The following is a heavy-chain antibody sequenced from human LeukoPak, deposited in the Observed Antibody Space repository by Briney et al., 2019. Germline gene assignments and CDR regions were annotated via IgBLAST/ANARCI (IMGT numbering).Heavy chain of an antibody. J-gene: IGHJ4*02. CDR1: GGSISSSSYY. Sequence: SSETLSLTCNVSGGSISSSSYYWGWIRQPPGKGLELIGNIYYSGTTYYNPSLKSRVTISVDTSKNQFSLKLSSVTAADTAVYYCAREHSSIGVDYWGQGTLVTVSS. CDR2: IYYSGTT. D-gene: IGHD6-13*01. CDR3: AREHSSIGVDY. V-gene: IGHV4-39*07.